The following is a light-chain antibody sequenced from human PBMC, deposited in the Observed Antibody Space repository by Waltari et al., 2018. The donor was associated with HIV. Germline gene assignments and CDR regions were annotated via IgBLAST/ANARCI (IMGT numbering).Light chain of an antibody. CDR3: CSYAGSYTFV. CDR2: DVT. Sequence: QSALTQPRSVSGSPGQSVAISCTGTSSDVGGYNSVSWYQQHPGKAPNSMIYDVTKRPSGVPDRFSGSKSGNTASLTISGLQAEDEADYYCCSYAGSYTFVFGGGTKLTVL. V-gene: IGLV2-11*01. CDR1: SSDVGGYNS. J-gene: IGLJ3*02.